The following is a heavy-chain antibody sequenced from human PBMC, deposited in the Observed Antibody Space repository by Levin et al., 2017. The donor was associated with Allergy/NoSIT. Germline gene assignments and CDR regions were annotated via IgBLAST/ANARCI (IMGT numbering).Heavy chain of an antibody. D-gene: IGHD2-2*01. CDR2: IYYSGST. Sequence: SETLSLTCTVSGGSISTYYWSWIRQPPGKGLEWIGNIYYSGSTNYNPSLKSRVTISEDTSKNQFSLKLSSVTAADTAVYYCARDIGYCISTSCYEVWYFDRWGRGTLVTVSS. V-gene: IGHV4-59*01. CDR3: ARDIGYCISTSCYEVWYFDR. CDR1: GGSISTYY. J-gene: IGHJ2*01.